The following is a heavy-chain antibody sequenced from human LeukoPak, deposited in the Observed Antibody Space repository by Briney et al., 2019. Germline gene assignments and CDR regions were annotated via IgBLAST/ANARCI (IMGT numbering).Heavy chain of an antibody. J-gene: IGHJ4*02. CDR3: ARGVSVWSCFDY. Sequence: PGGSLRLSCAASGFTFSSYGMHWVRQAPGKGLEWVSGINWNGGSTGYADSVKGRFTISRDNAKNSLYLQMNSLRAEDTALYHCARGVSVWSCFDYWGQGTLVTVSS. D-gene: IGHD6-19*01. CDR1: GFTFSSYG. CDR2: INWNGGST. V-gene: IGHV3-20*01.